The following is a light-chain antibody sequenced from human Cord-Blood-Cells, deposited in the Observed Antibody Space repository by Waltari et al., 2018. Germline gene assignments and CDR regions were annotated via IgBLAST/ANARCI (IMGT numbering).Light chain of an antibody. CDR3: CSYAGSSTFV. J-gene: IGLJ1*01. V-gene: IGLV2-23*03. CDR1: SSDVGSYNL. Sequence: QSALTQSASVSGSPGQSITISCTGTSSDVGSYNLVSWYQQHPGKAPKLMIYEGSKRPSGVSNRFSGSKSGNTASLTSSGLQAEDEADYYCCSYAGSSTFVVGTGTKVTVL. CDR2: EGS.